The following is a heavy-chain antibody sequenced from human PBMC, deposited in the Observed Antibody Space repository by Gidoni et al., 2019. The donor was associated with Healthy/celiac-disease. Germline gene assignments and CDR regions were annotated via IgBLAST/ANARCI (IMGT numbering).Heavy chain of an antibody. CDR1: GFTFSSYA. J-gene: IGHJ6*03. V-gene: IGHV3-23*01. D-gene: IGHD6-6*01. CDR2: ISGSGGST. Sequence: EVQLLESGGGLVQPGGSLRLSCAASGFTFSSYAMSWVRQAPGKGLEWVSAISGSGGSTYYADSVKGRFTISRDNSKNMLYLQMNSLRAEDTAVYYCAKGTVAARPIVYYYYYYMDVWGKGTTVTVSS. CDR3: AKGTVAARPIVYYYYYYMDV.